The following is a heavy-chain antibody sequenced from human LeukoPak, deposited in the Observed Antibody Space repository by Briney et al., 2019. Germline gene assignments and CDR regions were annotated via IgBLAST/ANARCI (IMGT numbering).Heavy chain of an antibody. CDR2: IWYDGSNK. V-gene: IGHV3-33*01. Sequence: GGSLRLSCAASGFTFSSYGMHWVRQAPGKGLEWVAVIWYDGSNKYYADSVEGRFTISRDNSKNTLYLQMNSLRAEDTAVYYCARDAVDTAMVTGWYFDLWGRGTLVTVSS. CDR1: GFTFSSYG. D-gene: IGHD5-18*01. CDR3: ARDAVDTAMVTGWYFDL. J-gene: IGHJ2*01.